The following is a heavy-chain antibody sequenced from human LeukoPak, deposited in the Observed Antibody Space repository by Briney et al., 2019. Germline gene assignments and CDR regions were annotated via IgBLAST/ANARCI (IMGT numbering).Heavy chain of an antibody. D-gene: IGHD3-3*01. CDR2: ISGSGGST. CDR1: GFSFSDYW. CDR3: AKIPGVRYYDFWSGYYDFDY. J-gene: IGHJ4*02. Sequence: GGSLRLSCAASGFSFSDYWMTWVRQAPGKGLEWVSAISGSGGSTYYADSVKGRFTISRDNSKNTLYLQMNSLRAEDTAVYYCAKIPGVRYYDFWSGYYDFDYWGQGTLVTVSS. V-gene: IGHV3-23*01.